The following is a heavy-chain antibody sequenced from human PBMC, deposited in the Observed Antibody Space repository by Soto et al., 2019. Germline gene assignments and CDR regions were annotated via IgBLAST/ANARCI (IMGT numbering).Heavy chain of an antibody. V-gene: IGHV1-46*01. CDR2: INPTGGAT. D-gene: IGHD3-10*01. CDR1: GYTFTSYY. Sequence: ASVKVSCKASGYTFTSYYMHWVRQAPGQGLEWMGIINPTGGATTYAQKFQGRVTMTRDTSTSTVYMDLSSLRSEDTAVYFCARDGGVGEWFGGLFDPRGQRNMVTVSS. J-gene: IGHJ5*02. CDR3: ARDGGVGEWFGGLFDP.